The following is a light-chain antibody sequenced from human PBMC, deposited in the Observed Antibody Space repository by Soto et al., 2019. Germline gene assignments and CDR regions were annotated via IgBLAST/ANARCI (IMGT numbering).Light chain of an antibody. V-gene: IGKV3-20*01. CDR1: QSVSSSH. CDR2: AAS. Sequence: EIVMTQSPATLSVSPGERATLSCRASQSVSSSHLAWYQHKPGQAPRLXIYAASSRATGSPDRFSGGVSGTDFTITISRLEPEDCEVYYGQQYGYSPITFGQGTRLEIK. CDR3: QQYGYSPIT. J-gene: IGKJ5*01.